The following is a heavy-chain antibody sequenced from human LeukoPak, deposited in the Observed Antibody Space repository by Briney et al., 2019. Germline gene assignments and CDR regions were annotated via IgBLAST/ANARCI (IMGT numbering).Heavy chain of an antibody. CDR1: GFPFSSYW. Sequence: GGSLRLSCAASGFPFSSYWMHWVRQVPGKGLLWVSRIDSDGSATIYADSVRGRFTISRDNAKNTLYLQMSGLRVEDTAVYHCASDSPYYGMDVWGQGTTVTVSS. V-gene: IGHV3-74*01. J-gene: IGHJ6*02. CDR3: ASDSPYYGMDV. CDR2: IDSDGSAT.